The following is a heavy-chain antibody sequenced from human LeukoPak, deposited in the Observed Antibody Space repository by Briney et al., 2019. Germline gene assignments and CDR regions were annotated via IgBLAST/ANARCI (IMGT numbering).Heavy chain of an antibody. CDR1: GFTFSSYS. D-gene: IGHD5-18*01. V-gene: IGHV3-48*04. CDR2: IGSSSSTI. J-gene: IGHJ3*02. Sequence: PGGSLRLSCAASGFTFSSYSMNWVRQAPGKGLEWVSYIGSSSSTIYYADSVKGRFTISRDNAKNSLYLQMNSLRAEDTAVYYCARGLHPPGRITDASDIWGQGTMVTVSS. CDR3: ARGLHPPGRITDASDI.